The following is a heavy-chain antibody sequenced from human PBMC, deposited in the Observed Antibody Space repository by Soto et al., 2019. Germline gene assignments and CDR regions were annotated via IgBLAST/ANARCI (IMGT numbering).Heavy chain of an antibody. J-gene: IGHJ6*02. D-gene: IGHD6-19*01. V-gene: IGHV3-23*01. CDR3: AKERGISGWYYYYGMDV. Sequence: EVQLLESGGGLVQPGGSLRLSCAASGFTFSSYAMSWVRQAPGKGLEWVSSIVGSGGNIHYADSVTGRFTISRDNSKNTVYLQMNSLRAEDTSVYYCAKERGISGWYYYYGMDVWGQGTTVTVSS. CDR2: IVGSGGNI. CDR1: GFTFSSYA.